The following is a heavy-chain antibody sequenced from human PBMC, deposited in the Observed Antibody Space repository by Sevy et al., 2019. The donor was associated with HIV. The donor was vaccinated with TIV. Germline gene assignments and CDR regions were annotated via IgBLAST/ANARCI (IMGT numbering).Heavy chain of an antibody. D-gene: IGHD3-3*01. CDR3: ARDPTYYDFWSGYYTGWFDP. CDR1: GFTFSHYY. J-gene: IGHJ5*02. CDR2: ISSSGNTI. Sequence: GGSLRLSCAASGFTFSHYYMSWIRQAPGKGLEWVSDISSSGNTIYYTDSVKGRFNISRDNAKNSLNLQMDSMRAEDTAVYYCARDPTYYDFWSGYYTGWFDPWGQGTLVTVSS. V-gene: IGHV3-11*01.